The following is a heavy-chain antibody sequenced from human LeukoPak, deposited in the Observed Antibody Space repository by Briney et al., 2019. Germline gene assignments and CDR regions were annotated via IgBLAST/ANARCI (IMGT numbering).Heavy chain of an antibody. CDR1: GGSISSYY. Sequence: PSETLSLTCNVSGGSISSYYWNWIRQPPGKGLEWIGYIYYSGSTNYNPSLKSRVTISIDTSRNQFSLKLSAVTAADTAVYYCARHTTYPHFDYWGQGTLVTVSS. CDR2: IYYSGST. V-gene: IGHV4-59*01. CDR3: ARHTTYPHFDY. J-gene: IGHJ4*02. D-gene: IGHD1-1*01.